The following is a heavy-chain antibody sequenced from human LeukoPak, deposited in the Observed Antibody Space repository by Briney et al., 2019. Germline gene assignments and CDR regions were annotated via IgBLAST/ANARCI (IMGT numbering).Heavy chain of an antibody. CDR3: ARELLNAPTPGAY. J-gene: IGHJ4*02. CDR2: VHRSGST. V-gene: IGHV4-4*08. Sequence: PSETLSLTCAVSLDSTTGNYWSWVRQSPGKGLEWIGEVHRSGSTNYNPSLKRRVTISIDRSKHQISLDLTSVTAADTAVYYCARELLNAPTPGAYWGQGILVTVSS. CDR1: LDSTTGNY. D-gene: IGHD2-21*01.